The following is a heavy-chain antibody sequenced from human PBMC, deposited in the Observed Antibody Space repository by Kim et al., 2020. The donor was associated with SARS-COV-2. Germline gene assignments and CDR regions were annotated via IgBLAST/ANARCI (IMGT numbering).Heavy chain of an antibody. CDR2: IYPGDSDT. CDR3: ASMTRFYGSGSYYYYGMDV. J-gene: IGHJ6*02. Sequence: GESLKISCKGSGYSFTSYWIGWVRQMPGKGLEWMGIIYPGDSDTRYSPSFQGQVTISADKSISTAYLQWSSLKASDTAMYYCASMTRFYGSGSYYYYGMDVWGQGTTVTVTS. CDR1: GYSFTSYW. V-gene: IGHV5-51*01. D-gene: IGHD3-10*01.